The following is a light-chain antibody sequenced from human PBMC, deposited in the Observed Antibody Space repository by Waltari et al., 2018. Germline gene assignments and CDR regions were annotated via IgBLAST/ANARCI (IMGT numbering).Light chain of an antibody. V-gene: IGKV4-1*01. CDR1: QSVLYSSNNKNY. J-gene: IGKJ4*01. CDR2: WAS. CDR3: QQYYSTPLT. Sequence: DIVMTQSPDSLAVSLGERATINRKSSQSVLYSSNNKNYLAWYQQKPGQPTKRLIYWASTRDSGVPDRFSGSGSGTDFTLTISSLQAEDVAVYYCQQYYSTPLTFGGGTKVEIK.